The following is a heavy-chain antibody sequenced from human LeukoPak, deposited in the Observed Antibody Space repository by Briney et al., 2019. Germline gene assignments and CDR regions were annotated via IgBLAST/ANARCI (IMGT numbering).Heavy chain of an antibody. CDR2: IYYSGST. J-gene: IGHJ6*02. CDR1: GGSISSYY. Sequence: SQTLSLTCTVSGGSISSYYWSWIRQPPGKGLEWIGYIYYSGSTNYNPSLKSRVTISVDTSKNQFSLKLSSVTAADTAVYYCARVPAATPYYYGMDVWGQGTTVTVSS. CDR3: ARVPAATPYYYGMDV. V-gene: IGHV4-59*08. D-gene: IGHD2-2*01.